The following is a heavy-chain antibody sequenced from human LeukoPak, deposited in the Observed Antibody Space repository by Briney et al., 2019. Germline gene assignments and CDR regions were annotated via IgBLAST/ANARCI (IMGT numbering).Heavy chain of an antibody. V-gene: IGHV4-59*01. J-gene: IGHJ6*04. D-gene: IGHD3-10*01. Sequence: PSETLSLTCTVSGGSISSYYWSWIRQPPGKGLEWIGYTYYSGSTNYNPSLKSRVTISVDTSKNQFPLKLSSVTAADTAVYYCARVGVSWFGERGRYYYGMDVWGKGTTVTVSS. CDR2: TYYSGST. CDR3: ARVGVSWFGERGRYYYGMDV. CDR1: GGSISSYY.